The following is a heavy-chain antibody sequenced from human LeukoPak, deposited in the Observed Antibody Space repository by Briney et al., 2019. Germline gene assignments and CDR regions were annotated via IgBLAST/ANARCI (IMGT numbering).Heavy chain of an antibody. D-gene: IGHD1-7*01. CDR3: ATGLELPYDFDY. J-gene: IGHJ4*02. CDR2: FDPEDGET. Sequence: ASVKVSCKVAGYTLTELSMHWVRQAPGKGLEWIGGFDPEDGETIYAQKFQGRATMTEDTSTDSAYMELSSLRSEDTAVYYCATGLELPYDFDYWGQGTLVTVSS. V-gene: IGHV1-24*01. CDR1: GYTLTELS.